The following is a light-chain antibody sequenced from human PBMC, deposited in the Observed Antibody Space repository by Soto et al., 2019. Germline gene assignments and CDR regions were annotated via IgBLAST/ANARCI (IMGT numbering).Light chain of an antibody. CDR3: SSYTSTSILEV. V-gene: IGLV2-14*01. Sequence: QSVLTQPASVSGSPGQSITISCTGTSSDVGGYNYVSWFQQRPGNAPKLMIYDVSNRPSGVFNRFSGSKSGNTASLTISGLQAEDEADYYCSSYTSTSILEVFGTGTKVTVL. CDR1: SSDVGGYNY. J-gene: IGLJ1*01. CDR2: DVS.